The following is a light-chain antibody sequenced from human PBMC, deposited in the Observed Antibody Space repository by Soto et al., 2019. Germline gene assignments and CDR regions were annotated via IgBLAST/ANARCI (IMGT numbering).Light chain of an antibody. CDR2: LGS. Sequence: DIVMTQSPLSLPVTPGEPASISCRSSQSLLHSNGYNYLDWYLQKPGQSPQLLIYLGSNRASGVPDLFSGSGSGTDSTLKISRVEAEDVGVYYCMQALQTPLSFGQGTKLEIK. CDR1: QSLLHSNGYNY. J-gene: IGKJ2*01. CDR3: MQALQTPLS. V-gene: IGKV2-28*01.